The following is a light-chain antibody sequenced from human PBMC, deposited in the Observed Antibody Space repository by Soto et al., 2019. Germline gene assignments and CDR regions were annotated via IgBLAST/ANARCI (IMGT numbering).Light chain of an antibody. CDR2: DAS. CDR3: QQYNRYSLT. CDR1: QSISSW. J-gene: IGKJ4*01. V-gene: IGKV1-5*01. Sequence: DLQMTQSPSTLSASVGDRVTITCRASQSISSWLAWYQQKPGKAPKLLIYDASSLESGVPSRFSGSGSDTEFTLTINNLQPDDVATYHCQQYNRYSLTFGGGTKVEIK.